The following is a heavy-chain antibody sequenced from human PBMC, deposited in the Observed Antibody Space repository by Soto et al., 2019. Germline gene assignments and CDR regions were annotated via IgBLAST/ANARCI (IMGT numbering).Heavy chain of an antibody. D-gene: IGHD3-10*02. CDR2: IWYDGDKK. J-gene: IGHJ5*02. V-gene: IGHV3-33*01. CDR1: GFTLSSYG. Sequence: QVQLVESGGGVVQPGRSLRLSCAASGFTLSSYGMHWVRQAPGKGLEWVAVIWYDGDKKYYADSVKVRFTISGDESKNTVYLHMSSLRGEDTGVYYCARGSAGSESVVAVPAIDFYSVDPWGQGTLVSVSS. CDR3: ARGSAGSESVVAVPAIDFYSVDP.